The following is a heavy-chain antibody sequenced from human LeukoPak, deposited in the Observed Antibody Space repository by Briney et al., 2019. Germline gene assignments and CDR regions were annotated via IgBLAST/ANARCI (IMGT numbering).Heavy chain of an antibody. J-gene: IGHJ5*02. CDR3: ARHYRGQYQLLFCFAP. V-gene: IGHV4-59*01. Sequence: SETLSLTCTVSGGSISSYYWSWLRQPPGKGLEWIGYIYYSGSTNYNPSLKSRVTISVDTSKNQFSLKLSSVTAADTAVYYCARHYRGQYQLLFCFAPWRQGTLVTVSS. CDR1: GGSISSYY. CDR2: IYYSGST. D-gene: IGHD2-2*01.